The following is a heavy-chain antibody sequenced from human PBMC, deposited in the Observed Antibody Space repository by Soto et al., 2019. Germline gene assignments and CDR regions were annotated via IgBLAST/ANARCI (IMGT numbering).Heavy chain of an antibody. CDR3: ARDLKVGGFDY. CDR1: GYTFTSYG. V-gene: IGHV1-18*01. D-gene: IGHD1-26*01. J-gene: IGHJ4*02. CDR2: ISVHNGNT. Sequence: ASVKVSCKASGYTFTSYGISWVRQAPGQGLEWMGWISVHNGNTKYAQKLQGRVTMTTDTSTSTAYMELRSLRSDDTAVYYCARDLKVGGFDYWGQGTQVTVPQ.